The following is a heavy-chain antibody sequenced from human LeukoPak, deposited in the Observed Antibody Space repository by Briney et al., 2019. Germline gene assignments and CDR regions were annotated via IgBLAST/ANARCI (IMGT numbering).Heavy chain of an antibody. J-gene: IGHJ4*02. Sequence: GASVKVSCKASGGTFSSYAISWVRQAPAQGLEWMGGIIPIFGTANYAQKFQGRVTITTDESTSTAYMELSSLRSEDTAVYYCAGVGDSSGYYFDYWGQGTLVTVSS. D-gene: IGHD3-22*01. V-gene: IGHV1-69*05. CDR3: AGVGDSSGYYFDY. CDR2: IIPIFGTA. CDR1: GGTFSSYA.